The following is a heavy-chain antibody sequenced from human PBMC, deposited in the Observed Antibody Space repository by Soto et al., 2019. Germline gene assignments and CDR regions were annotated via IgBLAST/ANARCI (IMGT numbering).Heavy chain of an antibody. J-gene: IGHJ4*02. V-gene: IGHV3-33*01. D-gene: IGHD3-10*01. CDR3: ARDRDWVRGVRKYYFDY. CDR2: ILYDGSEI. Sequence: GGSLRLSCVASGFSFRSYTMHWVRQAPGKGLEWVAVILYDGSEIHYADSMEGRFAISRDNSKNTLYLQMNSLRVDDTAVYYCARDRDWVRGVRKYYFDYWGQGTLVTVSS. CDR1: GFSFRSYT.